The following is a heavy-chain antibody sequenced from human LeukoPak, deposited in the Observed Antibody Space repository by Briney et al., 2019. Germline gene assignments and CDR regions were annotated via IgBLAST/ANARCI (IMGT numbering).Heavy chain of an antibody. J-gene: IGHJ6*03. D-gene: IGHD3-10*01. V-gene: IGHV3-30*02. CDR1: GFTFSSYG. Sequence: GRSLRLSCAASGFTFSSYGMHWVRQAPGKGLEWVAFIRYDGSNKYYADSVKGRFTISRDNSKNTLYLQMNSLRAEDTAVYYCAKAAWGSGNSYYYYYMDVWGKGTTVTISS. CDR2: IRYDGSNK. CDR3: AKAAWGSGNSYYYYYMDV.